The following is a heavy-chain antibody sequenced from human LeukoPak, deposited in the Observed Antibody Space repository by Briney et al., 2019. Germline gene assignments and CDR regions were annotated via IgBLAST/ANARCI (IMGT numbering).Heavy chain of an antibody. Sequence: SETLSLTCTVSGDSISSGDYCWSWIRKPPGKGLEWTGYIYYSGSTYYVPSLKSRVTISVDTSKNQFSLKLTSVTAADTAVFYCARVNLGGHSYYYMDAWGKGTTVTVSS. D-gene: IGHD3-16*01. J-gene: IGHJ6*03. CDR1: GDSISSGDYC. CDR3: ARVNLGGHSYYYMDA. CDR2: IYYSGST. V-gene: IGHV4-30-4*08.